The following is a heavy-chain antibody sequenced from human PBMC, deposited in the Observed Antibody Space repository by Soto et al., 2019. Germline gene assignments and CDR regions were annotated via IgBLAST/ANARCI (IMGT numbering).Heavy chain of an antibody. Sequence: ASVKVSCKAIGYSFTSHYMHWVRQAPGQGLEWMGTIYPGGVNIGYAQKFKGRVTMTKDTSTSTVYMELNSLTSADTAVYYCARRYGHAFXIWGQGTMVTVSS. V-gene: IGHV1-46*01. D-gene: IGHD4-17*01. CDR3: ARRYGHAFXI. J-gene: IGHJ3*02. CDR1: GYSFTSHY. CDR2: IYPGGVNI.